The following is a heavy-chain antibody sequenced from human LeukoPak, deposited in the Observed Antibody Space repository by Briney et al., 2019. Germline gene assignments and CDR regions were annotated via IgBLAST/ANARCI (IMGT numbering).Heavy chain of an antibody. CDR3: ARERFRGHNYATDAFNI. V-gene: IGHV3-21*01. CDR1: GFTFSSYS. Sequence: PGGSLRLSCAASGFTFSSYSMSWVRQAPGKGLEWVSSISSSSSYIYYADSVKGRFTISRDNAKNSLYLQMNSLRTEDTAVYYCARERFRGHNYATDAFNIWGQGTMVTVSS. CDR2: ISSSSSYI. J-gene: IGHJ3*02. D-gene: IGHD5-18*01.